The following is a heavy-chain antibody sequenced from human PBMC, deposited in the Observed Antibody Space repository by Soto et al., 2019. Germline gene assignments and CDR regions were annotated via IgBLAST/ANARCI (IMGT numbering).Heavy chain of an antibody. CDR3: ARDVNGGFCGA. V-gene: IGHV3-21*01. J-gene: IGHJ5*02. D-gene: IGHD2-21*01. CDR2: ISSRNNDM. CDR1: GFTFGSYS. Sequence: EVQLVESGGGLVKPGGSLRFSCAASGFTFGSYSLNWVRQAPGKGLEWVSTISSRNNDMYYVDSVKGRFTISRDNARNSVYLQMNSLRADDTAVYYCARDVNGGFCGAWGQGTLVTVSS.